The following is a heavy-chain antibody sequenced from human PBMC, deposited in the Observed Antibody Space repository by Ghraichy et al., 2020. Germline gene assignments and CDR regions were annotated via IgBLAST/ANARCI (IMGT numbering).Heavy chain of an antibody. CDR2: ISYDGSNK. J-gene: IGHJ3*02. CDR3: ARENDYGVNDAFDI. V-gene: IGHV3-30-3*01. D-gene: IGHD4-17*01. CDR1: GFTFSSYA. Sequence: SLNISCAASGFTFSSYAMHWVRQAPGKGLEWVAVISYDGSNKYYADSVKGRFTISRDNSKNTLYLQMNSLRAEDTAVYYCARENDYGVNDAFDIWGQGTMVTVSS.